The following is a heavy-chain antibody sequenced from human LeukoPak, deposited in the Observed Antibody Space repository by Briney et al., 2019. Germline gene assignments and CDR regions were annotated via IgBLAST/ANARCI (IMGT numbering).Heavy chain of an antibody. CDR3: VRVQTGGAFDI. D-gene: IGHD1-1*01. Sequence: HPGGSLRLSCAACGLTAGDYYMDWVRQTPGKGLEWVGRSRNKGNSYSTDFAATVKGRFTISRDESKNSLFLQMNGLKIEDTAVYYCVRVQTGGAFDIWGQGTMVTVST. J-gene: IGHJ3*02. CDR1: GLTAGDYY. CDR2: SRNKGNSYST. V-gene: IGHV3-72*01.